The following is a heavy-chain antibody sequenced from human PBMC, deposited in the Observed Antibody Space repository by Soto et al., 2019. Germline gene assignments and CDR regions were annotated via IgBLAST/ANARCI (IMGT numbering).Heavy chain of an antibody. CDR1: GFIFSTYA. J-gene: IGHJ6*02. V-gene: IGHV3-30*04. D-gene: IGHD2-2*01. Sequence: QVQLVESGGGVVQPGRALRLSCAASGFIFSTYALHWVREAPGKGLEWVGVISDDGRIKYYADCVKGRFTLSRDNSMKTLYLEMDSLRAEDTAVYHCARVASSLSGYYKYGMDVWGQGTSVTVSS. CDR2: ISDDGRIK. CDR3: ARVASSLSGYYKYGMDV.